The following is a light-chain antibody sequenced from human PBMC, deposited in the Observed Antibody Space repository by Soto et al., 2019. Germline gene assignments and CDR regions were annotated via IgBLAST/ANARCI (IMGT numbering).Light chain of an antibody. CDR1: SSDVGGYNY. CDR2: EVS. Sequence: QSVLTQPPSASGSPGQSVTISCTGTSSDVGGYNYVSWYQQHPGKAPKLMIYEVSKWPSGVPDRFSGSKSGNTASLTVSGLQAEDEAYYYCSSFAGSNTWVFGGGTKLTVL. V-gene: IGLV2-8*01. CDR3: SSFAGSNTWV. J-gene: IGLJ3*02.